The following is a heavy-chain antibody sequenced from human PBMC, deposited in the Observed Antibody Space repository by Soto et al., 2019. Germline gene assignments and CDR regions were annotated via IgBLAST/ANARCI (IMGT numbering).Heavy chain of an antibody. CDR2: ISGSGGST. V-gene: IGHV3-23*01. Sequence: GGSLRLSCAASGFTFSSYAMSWVRQAPGKGLEWVLAISGSGGSTYYADSVKGRPTISRDNSKNTPYLQMNSLRAEDTAVSYCAKDLYDCVWGSYRDPTYFDYWGQGTPVTVSS. CDR1: GFTFSSYA. J-gene: IGHJ4*02. CDR3: AKDLYDCVWGSYRDPTYFDY. D-gene: IGHD3-16*02.